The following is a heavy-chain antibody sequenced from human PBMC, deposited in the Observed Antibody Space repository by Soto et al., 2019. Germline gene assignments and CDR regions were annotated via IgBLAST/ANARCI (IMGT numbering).Heavy chain of an antibody. CDR3: SSQTYSYAWHH. D-gene: IGHD5-18*01. CDR2: IYHSGST. J-gene: IGHJ5*02. V-gene: IGHV4-4*02. CDR1: SGSISSNW. Sequence: SESLSLTCEVSSGSISSNWWSGVRQPPGKGLEWIGEIYHSGSTNYNPSLKNRVTILVDNSRTHFSLDLSSVTAADTAVYYCSSQTYSYAWHHWGQGIQVTVSS.